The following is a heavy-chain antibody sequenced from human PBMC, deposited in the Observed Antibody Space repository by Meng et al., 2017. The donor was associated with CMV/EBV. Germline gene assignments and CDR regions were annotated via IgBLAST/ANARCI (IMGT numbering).Heavy chain of an antibody. CDR3: AKEHAGRWGRNWFDP. J-gene: IGHJ5*02. V-gene: IGHV1-18*01. D-gene: IGHD3-10*01. CDR1: GYTFTSYG. CDR2: ISAYNGNI. Sequence: SVKVSCKASGYTFTSYGISWVRQAPGQGLEWMGWISAYNGNINYAQKLQGRVTMTTDTSTSTAYMELRSLRSDDTAVYYCAKEHAGRWGRNWFDPWGQGTLVTVSS.